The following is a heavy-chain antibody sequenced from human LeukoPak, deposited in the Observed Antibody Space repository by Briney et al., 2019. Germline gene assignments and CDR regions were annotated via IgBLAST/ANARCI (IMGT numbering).Heavy chain of an antibody. CDR2: ISYDGSNK. V-gene: IGHV3-30*04. CDR3: ARDRHCSSTSCYVYGEYDY. CDR1: GFTFSSYA. J-gene: IGHJ4*02. D-gene: IGHD2-2*01. Sequence: PGGSLRLSCAASGFTFSSYAMHWVRPAPGKGLGWVAVISYDGSNKYYADSVKGRFTISRDNSKNTLYLQMNSLRAEDTAVYYCARDRHCSSTSCYVYGEYDYWGQGTLVTVSS.